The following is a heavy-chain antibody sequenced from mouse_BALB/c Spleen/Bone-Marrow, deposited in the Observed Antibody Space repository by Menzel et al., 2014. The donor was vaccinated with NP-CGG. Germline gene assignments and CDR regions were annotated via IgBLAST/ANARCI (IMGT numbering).Heavy chain of an antibody. V-gene: IGHV5-17*02. CDR2: ISSGSSTI. CDR3: ARYGYYDAMDY. Sequence: VQLQQSGGGLVQPGGSRKLSCAASGFTFSSFGMHWVRQAPEKGLEWVAYISSGSSTIYYADTVKGQFTISRDNPKNTLFLQMTSLRSEDTAMYYCARYGYYDAMDYWGRGASVTVSS. J-gene: IGHJ4*01. D-gene: IGHD2-2*01. CDR1: GFTFSSFG.